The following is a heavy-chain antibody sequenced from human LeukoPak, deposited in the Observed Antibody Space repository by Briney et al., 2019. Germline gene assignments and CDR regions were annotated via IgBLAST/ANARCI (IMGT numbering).Heavy chain of an antibody. D-gene: IGHD1-7*01. CDR3: ATSRTFDY. CDR1: GFTFSSYG. Sequence: PGGSLRLSCAASGFTFSSYGMHWVRQAPGKGLEWVAVISYDGSNKYYADSVKGRFTISRDNSKNTLYLQMNSLTGEDTAVYYCATSRTFDYWGQGTLVTVSS. CDR2: ISYDGSNK. V-gene: IGHV3-30*03. J-gene: IGHJ4*02.